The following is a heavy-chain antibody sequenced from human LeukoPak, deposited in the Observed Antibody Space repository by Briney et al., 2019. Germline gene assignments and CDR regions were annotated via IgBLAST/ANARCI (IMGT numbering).Heavy chain of an antibody. Sequence: GGSLRLSCAASGFTFSNYYMSWIRQAPGKGLEWVSHISSGGNTIHYADSVKGRFTISRDNTKDSLYLQVNSLRAEDTAVYYCARDEHYGSGNWGQGTLVTVSP. CDR1: GFTFSNYY. D-gene: IGHD3-10*01. J-gene: IGHJ4*02. CDR3: ARDEHYGSGN. CDR2: ISSGGNTI. V-gene: IGHV3-11*01.